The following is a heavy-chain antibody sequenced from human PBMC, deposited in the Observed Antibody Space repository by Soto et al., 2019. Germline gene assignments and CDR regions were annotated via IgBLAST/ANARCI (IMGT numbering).Heavy chain of an antibody. Sequence: QVQLVQSGAEVKKPGASVKVSCKASGYTFTNYDINWVRQAPGQGLEWMGWISAYNGDTNYAQKLQGRVTMTTDTSTRTAYMKQRRLRSDDTSVYYCARSGLPDPVVVVGHTPFDPWGQGTLVTVSS. D-gene: IGHD2-15*01. V-gene: IGHV1-18*01. CDR1: GYTFTNYD. J-gene: IGHJ5*02. CDR3: ARSGLPDPVVVVGHTPFDP. CDR2: ISAYNGDT.